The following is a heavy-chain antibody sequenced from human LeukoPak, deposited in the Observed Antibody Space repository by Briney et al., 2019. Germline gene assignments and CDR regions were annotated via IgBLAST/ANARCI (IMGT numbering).Heavy chain of an antibody. CDR3: ADYYDSSGYYYGEYFQH. CDR1: GGSTSSGDYY. J-gene: IGHJ1*01. Sequence: SQTLSLTCTVSGGSTSSGDYYWSWIRQPPGKGLEWIGYIYYSGSTYYNPSLKSRVTISVDTSKNQFSLKLSSVTAADTAVYYCADYYDSSGYYYGEYFQHWGQGTLVTVSS. V-gene: IGHV4-30-4*01. CDR2: IYYSGST. D-gene: IGHD3-22*01.